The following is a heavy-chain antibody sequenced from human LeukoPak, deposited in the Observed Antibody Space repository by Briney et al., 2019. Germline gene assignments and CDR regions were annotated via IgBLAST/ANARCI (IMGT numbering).Heavy chain of an antibody. CDR1: GFTFSSYA. D-gene: IGHD3-9*01. Sequence: PGGSLRLSCAASGFTFSSYAMSWVRQAPGKGLEWVSTISVSGGSTYYADSVKGRFTISRDNSKNTPYLQMNSLRAEDTAVYYCAKPKYDILTGYFDYWGQGTLVTVSS. CDR3: AKPKYDILTGYFDY. V-gene: IGHV3-23*01. J-gene: IGHJ4*02. CDR2: ISVSGGST.